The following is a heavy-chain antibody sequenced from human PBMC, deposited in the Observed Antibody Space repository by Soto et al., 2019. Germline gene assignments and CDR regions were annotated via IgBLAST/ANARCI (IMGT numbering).Heavy chain of an antibody. Sequence: PGESLKISCKGSGYSFTSYWIGWVRQMPGKGLEWMGIIYPGDSDTRYSPSFQGRVTISADKSISTAYLQWSSLKASDTAMYYCARHMITFGGVIVPQFDYWGQGTLVTVSS. D-gene: IGHD3-16*02. CDR3: ARHMITFGGVIVPQFDY. CDR2: IYPGDSDT. V-gene: IGHV5-51*01. CDR1: GYSFTSYW. J-gene: IGHJ4*02.